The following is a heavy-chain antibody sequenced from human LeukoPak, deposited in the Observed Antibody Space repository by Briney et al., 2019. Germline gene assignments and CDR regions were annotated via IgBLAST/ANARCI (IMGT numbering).Heavy chain of an antibody. CDR2: IKPDGSAE. Sequence: GGSLRLSCATSGFTFSSNWMSWVRHAPGRGLDWVANIKPDGSAEYYAASVKGRVTVSRDNAKNSLYLQMNSLRVEDTAVYYCARANNSSCQNWGQGTLVTVSP. CDR1: GFTFSSNW. CDR3: ARANNSSCQN. J-gene: IGHJ4*02. V-gene: IGHV3-7*01. D-gene: IGHD6-6*01.